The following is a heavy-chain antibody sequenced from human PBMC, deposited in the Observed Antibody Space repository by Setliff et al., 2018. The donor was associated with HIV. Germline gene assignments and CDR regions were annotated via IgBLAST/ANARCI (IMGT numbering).Heavy chain of an antibody. CDR2: IIPIFGTA. J-gene: IGHJ5*02. V-gene: IGHV1-69*06. CDR1: GDTFSNYA. CDR3: ARVFSVYSSLDPLLNWFDP. D-gene: IGHD3-22*01. Sequence: VASVKVSCKASGDTFSNYAISWVRQAPGQGLEWMGGIIPIFGTANYAQKFEGRVTITADKSTSTAYMEVNSLRFEDTAVYYCARVFSVYSSLDPLLNWFDPWGQGTLVTVSS.